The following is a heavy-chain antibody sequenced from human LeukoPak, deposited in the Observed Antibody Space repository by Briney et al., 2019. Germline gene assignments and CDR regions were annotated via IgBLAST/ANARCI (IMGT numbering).Heavy chain of an antibody. CDR3: ARDSIIGPIRGMDV. D-gene: IGHD3-10*01. V-gene: IGHV4-34*01. J-gene: IGHJ6*02. CDR2: INHSGST. Sequence: SETLSLTCAVYGGSFSGYYWSWIRQPPGKGLEWIGEINHSGSTNYNPSLKSRVTISVDTSKNQFSLKLSSVTAADTAVYYCARDSIIGPIRGMDVWGQGTTVTVSS. CDR1: GGSFSGYY.